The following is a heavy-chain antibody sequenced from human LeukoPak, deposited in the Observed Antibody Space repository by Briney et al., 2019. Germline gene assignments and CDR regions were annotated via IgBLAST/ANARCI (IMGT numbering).Heavy chain of an antibody. CDR3: ARAQRVEYSSSSYYYYMDV. V-gene: IGHV1-69*13. CDR2: IIPIFGTA. CDR1: GGTFSSYA. J-gene: IGHJ6*03. Sequence: SVKVSCKASGGTFSSYAISWVRQAPGQGLEWMGGIIPIFGTANYAQKFQGRVTITADESTSTAYMELSSLRSEDTAVYYCARAQRVEYSSSSYYYYMDVWGKGTTVTVSS. D-gene: IGHD6-6*01.